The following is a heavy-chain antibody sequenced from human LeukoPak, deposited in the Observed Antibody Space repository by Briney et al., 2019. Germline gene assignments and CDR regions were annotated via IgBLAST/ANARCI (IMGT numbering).Heavy chain of an antibody. Sequence: SETLSLTCTVSGGSISSYYWSWIRQPPGKGLEWIGYIYYSGSTNYSPSLKSRVTISVDTSKNQFSLKLSSVTAADTAVYYCASYLLLQYHQGGWFDPWGQGTLVTVSS. D-gene: IGHD4-11*01. CDR1: GGSISSYY. CDR2: IYYSGST. J-gene: IGHJ5*02. CDR3: ASYLLLQYHQGGWFDP. V-gene: IGHV4-59*01.